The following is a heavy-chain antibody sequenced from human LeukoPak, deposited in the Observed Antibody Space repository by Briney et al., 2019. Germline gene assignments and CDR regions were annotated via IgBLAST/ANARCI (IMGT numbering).Heavy chain of an antibody. Sequence: GGSLRLSCAASGFTFSSYGMRWVRQAPGKGLEWVSGISGSGDNTYYADSVKGRFTISRDNYKNMLYLQMNSLRAEDTAVYYCAKGSRSGSYYSDFDYWGQGTLVTVSS. V-gene: IGHV3-23*01. J-gene: IGHJ4*02. CDR1: GFTFSSYG. CDR3: AKGSRSGSYYSDFDY. CDR2: ISGSGDNT. D-gene: IGHD3-10*01.